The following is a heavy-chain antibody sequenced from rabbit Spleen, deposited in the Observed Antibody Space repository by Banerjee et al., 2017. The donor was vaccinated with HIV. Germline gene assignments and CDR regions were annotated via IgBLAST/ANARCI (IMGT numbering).Heavy chain of an antibody. Sequence: QSLEESGGGLVKPGGTLTLTCTVSGFSFSSNWMCWVRQAPGKGLEWIACIDTGSSGFTYFATWAKGRFTCSKTSSTTVTLQMTRLTAADTATYFCARDTSSSFSSYGMDLWGQGTLVTVS. D-gene: IGHD1-1*01. CDR3: ARDTSSSFSSYGMDL. CDR2: IDTGSSGFT. CDR1: GFSFSSNW. V-gene: IGHV1S40*01. J-gene: IGHJ3*01.